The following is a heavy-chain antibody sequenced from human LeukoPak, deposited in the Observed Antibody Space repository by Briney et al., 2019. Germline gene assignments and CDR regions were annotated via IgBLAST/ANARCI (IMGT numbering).Heavy chain of an antibody. CDR1: GFTFSSYA. CDR3: AKVEINWSMDIADY. CDR2: ISGSGGRT. Sequence: GGSLRLSCAASGFTFSSYAMSWVRQAPGKGLEWVSTISGSGGRTYYADSVKGRFTISRDNSKNTLYLQMNSLRAEDTAVYYCAKVEINWSMDIADYWGQGTLVTVSS. V-gene: IGHV3-23*01. J-gene: IGHJ4*02. D-gene: IGHD5-12*01.